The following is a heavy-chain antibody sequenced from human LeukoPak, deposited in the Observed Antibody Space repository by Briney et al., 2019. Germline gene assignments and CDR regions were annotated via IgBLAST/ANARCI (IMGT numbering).Heavy chain of an antibody. D-gene: IGHD6-13*01. Sequence: PGGSLRLSCAASGFTVSSNYMGWVRQAPGKGLEWVSVIYSGGSTYYADSVKGRFAISRDNSKNTLYLQMNSLRAEDTAVYYCARDSSSRRQDFDYWGQGTLVTVSS. CDR1: GFTVSSNY. J-gene: IGHJ4*02. V-gene: IGHV3-66*02. CDR2: IYSGGST. CDR3: ARDSSSRRQDFDY.